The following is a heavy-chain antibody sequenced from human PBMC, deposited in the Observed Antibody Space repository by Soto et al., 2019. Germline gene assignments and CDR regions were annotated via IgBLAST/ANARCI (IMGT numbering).Heavy chain of an antibody. D-gene: IGHD2-2*02. J-gene: IGHJ6*03. CDR1: GFTVSSNY. V-gene: IGHV3-53*04. CDR2: IYSGGST. Sequence: GGSLRLSCAASGFTVSSNYMSWVRQAPGKGLEWVSVIYSGGSTYYADSVKGRFTISRHNSKNTLYLQMNSLRAEDTAVYYCARLGDGGTYTPLDYYYYYMDVWGKGTTVTVSS. CDR3: ARLGDGGTYTPLDYYYYYMDV.